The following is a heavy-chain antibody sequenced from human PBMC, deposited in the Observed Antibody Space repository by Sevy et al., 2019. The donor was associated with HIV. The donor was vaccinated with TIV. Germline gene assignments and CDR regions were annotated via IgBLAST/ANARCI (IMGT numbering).Heavy chain of an antibody. V-gene: IGHV3-33*01. D-gene: IGHD4-17*01. J-gene: IGHJ4*02. CDR3: TRDLEFYDNGDYGPAFMPDY. CDR2: IWCDGSNT. CDR1: GFTFSSYG. Sequence: GGSLRLSCAASGFTFSSYGMHWVHQAPGKGLEWVALIWCDGSNTYYADSVKGRFTISTDIAKNTLHLQMNSLRGEDTAVYYCTRDLEFYDNGDYGPAFMPDYWGQGTLVTVSS.